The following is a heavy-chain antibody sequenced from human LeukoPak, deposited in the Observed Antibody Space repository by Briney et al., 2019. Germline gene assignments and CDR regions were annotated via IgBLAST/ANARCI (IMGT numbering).Heavy chain of an antibody. CDR1: RFTFTGYW. J-gene: IGHJ4*02. V-gene: IGHV3-7*01. CDR2: IKQDGSEK. Sequence: GGSLRLSCAASRFTFTGYWMTWVRQAPGKGLEGVANIKQDGSEKYYVDSVKGRFTISRDNAKNSLYLQMNSLRAEDTAVYYCAGGRDVYRYWGQGTLVTVSS. D-gene: IGHD5-24*01. CDR3: AGGRDVYRY.